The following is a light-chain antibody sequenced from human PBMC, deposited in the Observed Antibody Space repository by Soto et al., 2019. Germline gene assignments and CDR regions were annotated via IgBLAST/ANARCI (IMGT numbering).Light chain of an antibody. CDR2: EVS. Sequence: QSALTQPASVSGSPGQSINISCTGTSSDVGGYNYVSWYQQHPGKAPKFMIYEVSNRPSGVSNRFSGSKSGNTASLTISGLQAEDEADYYCSSYTSSSTPWVFGGGTKLTVL. CDR1: SSDVGGYNY. CDR3: SSYTSSSTPWV. V-gene: IGLV2-14*01. J-gene: IGLJ3*02.